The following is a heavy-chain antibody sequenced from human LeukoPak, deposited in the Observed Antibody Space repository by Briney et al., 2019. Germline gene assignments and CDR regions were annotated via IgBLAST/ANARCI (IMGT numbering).Heavy chain of an antibody. Sequence: PSETLSLTCTVSGGSVSSGSYYWSWIRQPPGKGLEWIGYIYYSGSTNYNPSLKSRVTISVDTSKNQFSLKLSSVTAADTAVYYCAREVRDCSSTSCDMRAAFDIWGQGTMVTVSS. D-gene: IGHD2-2*02. CDR3: AREVRDCSSTSCDMRAAFDI. CDR1: GGSVSSGSYY. V-gene: IGHV4-61*01. CDR2: IYYSGST. J-gene: IGHJ3*02.